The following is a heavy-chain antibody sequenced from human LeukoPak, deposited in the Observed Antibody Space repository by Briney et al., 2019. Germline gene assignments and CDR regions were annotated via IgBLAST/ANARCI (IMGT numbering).Heavy chain of an antibody. CDR3: ARGAVVVGAADAFDI. V-gene: IGHV1-2*02. D-gene: IGHD2-15*01. CDR2: INPNSGDT. CDR1: GYTFTDYY. J-gene: IGHJ3*02. Sequence: ASVKVSCKASGYTFTDYYMHWVRPAPGQGLEWMGWINPNSGDTNYAQKFQGRVTMTRDTSISTAFMELSRLRSDDTAVYYCARGAVVVGAADAFDIWGQGTMVTVSS.